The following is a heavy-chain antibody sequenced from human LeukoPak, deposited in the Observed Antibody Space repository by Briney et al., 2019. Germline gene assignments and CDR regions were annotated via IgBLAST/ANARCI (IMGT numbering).Heavy chain of an antibody. Sequence: PGGSLRLSCAASGFTFSSFGMNWVRQAPGKGLEWVSVIYSGGSTYYADSVKGRFTISRDTSKNTLYLQMNSLRAEDTAVYYCARDPVGAIGYGMDVWGQGTTVTVSS. CDR3: ARDPVGAIGYGMDV. D-gene: IGHD1-26*01. J-gene: IGHJ6*02. CDR2: IYSGGST. V-gene: IGHV3-66*01. CDR1: GFTFSSFG.